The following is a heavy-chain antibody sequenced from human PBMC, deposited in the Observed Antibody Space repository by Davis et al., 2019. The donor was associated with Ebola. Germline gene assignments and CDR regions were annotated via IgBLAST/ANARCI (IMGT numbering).Heavy chain of an antibody. J-gene: IGHJ2*01. CDR1: GGSISSSSYY. CDR2: IYYSGST. CDR3: ARRGAMFSGSYWYFDL. D-gene: IGHD3-22*01. Sequence: PSETLSLTCTVSGGSISSSSYYWSWIRQPPGKGLEWIGYIYYSGSTNYNPSLKSRVTISVDTSKNQFSLKLSSVTAADTAVYYCARRGAMFSGSYWYFDLWGRGTLVTVSS. V-gene: IGHV4-61*05.